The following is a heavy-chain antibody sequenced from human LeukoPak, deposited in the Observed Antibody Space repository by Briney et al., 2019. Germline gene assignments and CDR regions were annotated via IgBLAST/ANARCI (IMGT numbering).Heavy chain of an antibody. J-gene: IGHJ6*03. D-gene: IGHD5-24*01. V-gene: IGHV3-23*01. Sequence: PGGSLRLSCAASGFTFSSYAMSWVRQAPGKGLEWVSAISGSGGSTYYADSVKGRFTISRDNSKNTLYLQMNSLRAEDTAVYYCAKDLMAGPYYYYYYMDVWGKGTTATISS. CDR2: ISGSGGST. CDR3: AKDLMAGPYYYYYYMDV. CDR1: GFTFSSYA.